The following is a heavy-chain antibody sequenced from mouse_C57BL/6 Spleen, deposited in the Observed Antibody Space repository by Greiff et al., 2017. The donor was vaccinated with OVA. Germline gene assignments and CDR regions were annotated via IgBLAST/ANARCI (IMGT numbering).Heavy chain of an antibody. CDR1: GYSFTGYY. J-gene: IGHJ4*01. Sequence: VQLQQSGPELVKPGASVKISCKASGYSFTGYYMNWVKQSPEKSLEWIGEINPSTGGTTYNQKFKAKATLTVDKSSSTAYMQLKSLTSEDSAVYYCARDVYGSSLYYAMDYWGQGTSVTVSS. CDR3: ARDVYGSSLYYAMDY. D-gene: IGHD1-1*01. V-gene: IGHV1-42*01. CDR2: INPSTGGT.